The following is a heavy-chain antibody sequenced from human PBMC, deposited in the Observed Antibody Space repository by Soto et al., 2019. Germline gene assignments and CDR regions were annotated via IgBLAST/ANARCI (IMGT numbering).Heavy chain of an antibody. J-gene: IGHJ4*02. V-gene: IGHV3-30-3*01. D-gene: IGHD2-15*01. CDR3: AREDIVVVVAATLDY. Sequence: QVQLVESGGGVVQPGRSLRLSCAASGFTFSSYAKHWVRQAPGKGLEWVAVISYDGSNKYYADSVKGRFTISRDNSKNTLYLQMNSLRAEDTAVYYCAREDIVVVVAATLDYWGQGTLVTVSS. CDR2: ISYDGSNK. CDR1: GFTFSSYA.